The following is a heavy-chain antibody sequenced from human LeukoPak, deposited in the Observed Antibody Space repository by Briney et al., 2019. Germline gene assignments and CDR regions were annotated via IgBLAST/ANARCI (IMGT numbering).Heavy chain of an antibody. Sequence: SETLSLTCAVYGGSFSGYYWGWIRQPPGKGLEWIGEINHSGSTNYNPSLKSRVTISVDTSKNQFSLKLSSVTAADTAVYYCARGAIWYSGSSLESRPRDYWGQGTLVTVSS. J-gene: IGHJ4*02. D-gene: IGHD1-26*01. CDR2: INHSGST. V-gene: IGHV4-34*01. CDR3: ARGAIWYSGSSLESRPRDY. CDR1: GGSFSGYY.